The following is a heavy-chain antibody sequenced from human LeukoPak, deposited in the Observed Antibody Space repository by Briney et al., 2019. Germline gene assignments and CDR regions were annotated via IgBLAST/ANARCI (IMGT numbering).Heavy chain of an antibody. D-gene: IGHD6-13*01. J-gene: IGHJ4*02. CDR3: ARQLVYDYFDY. V-gene: IGHV3-11*06. Sequence: KPGGSLRLSCAASGFTFSDYYMSWIRQAPGKGLEWVSYISNSSSYKYYADSVKGRFTISRDNAKNSLYLQMNSLRAEDTAVYYCARQLVYDYFDYWGQGTLVTVSS. CDR2: ISNSSSYK. CDR1: GFTFSDYY.